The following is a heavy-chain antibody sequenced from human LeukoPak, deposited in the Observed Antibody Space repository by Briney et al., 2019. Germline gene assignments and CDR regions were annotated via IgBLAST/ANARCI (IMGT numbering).Heavy chain of an antibody. V-gene: IGHV1-69*04. CDR3: ATGIVATTHDAFDI. D-gene: IGHD5-12*01. Sequence: SVKVSCKASGGTFSSYAISWVRQAPGQGLEWMGRIIPILGIANYAQKFQGRVTITADKSTSTAYMELSSLRSEGTAVYYCATGIVATTHDAFDIWGQGTMVTVSS. CDR1: GGTFSSYA. J-gene: IGHJ3*02. CDR2: IIPILGIA.